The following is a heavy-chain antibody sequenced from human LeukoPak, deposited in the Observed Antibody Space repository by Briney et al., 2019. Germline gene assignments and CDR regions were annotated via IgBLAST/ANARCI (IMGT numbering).Heavy chain of an antibody. Sequence: PSETLSLTCTVSGGSISSSSYWWGWLRQPPGKGLVWIGTLYYSGSTYYNPSLKSRVTISVDTSKNQFSLNLTSVTAADTAVYYCARQKVDTATLDYWGQGTLVTVSS. CDR3: ARQKVDTATLDY. CDR2: LYYSGST. J-gene: IGHJ4*02. D-gene: IGHD5-18*01. V-gene: IGHV4-39*01. CDR1: GGSISSSSYW.